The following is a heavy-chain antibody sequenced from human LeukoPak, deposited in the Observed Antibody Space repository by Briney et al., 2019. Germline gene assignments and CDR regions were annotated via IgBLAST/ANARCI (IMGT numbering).Heavy chain of an antibody. J-gene: IGHJ6*04. D-gene: IGHD2-2*01. CDR1: GFTFSSYA. CDR3: AKDRAPMVVVPAAIGYYGMDV. CDR2: ISSSGSNT. Sequence: QAGGSLRLSCAASGFTFSSYAMSWVRQAPGKGLEWVSSISSSGSNTYYADSVKGRFTIYRDNSTNTLYLQMNRLTTDDPAVYYCAKDRAPMVVVPAAIGYYGMDVWGEGTTVTVSS. V-gene: IGHV3-23*01.